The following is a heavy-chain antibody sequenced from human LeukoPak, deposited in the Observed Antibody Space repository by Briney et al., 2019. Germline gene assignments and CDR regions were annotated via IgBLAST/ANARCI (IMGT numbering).Heavy chain of an antibody. V-gene: IGHV4-59*01. Sequence: PSETLSLTCTVSGGSISSYYWSWIRQPPGKGLEWIGYIYYSGSTNYSPSLKSRVTISVDTSKNQFSLKLSSVTAADTAVYYCARVGTTVTTNPYFDYWGQGTLVTVSS. J-gene: IGHJ4*02. CDR3: ARVGTTVTTNPYFDY. CDR2: IYYSGST. CDR1: GGSISSYY. D-gene: IGHD4-17*01.